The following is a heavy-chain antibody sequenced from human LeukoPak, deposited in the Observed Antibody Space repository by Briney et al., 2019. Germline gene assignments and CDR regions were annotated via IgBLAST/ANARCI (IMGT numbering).Heavy chain of an antibody. CDR2: ISAYNGNT. J-gene: IGHJ5*02. D-gene: IGHD3-16*01. Sequence: GASVKVSCKTSGYTFTGYYMHWVRQAPGQGLEWMGWISAYNGNTNYAQKLQGRVTMTTDTSTSTAYMELRSLRSDDTAVYYCAREQMITFGGVMFDPWGQGTLVTVSS. CDR1: GYTFTGYY. V-gene: IGHV1-18*04. CDR3: AREQMITFGGVMFDP.